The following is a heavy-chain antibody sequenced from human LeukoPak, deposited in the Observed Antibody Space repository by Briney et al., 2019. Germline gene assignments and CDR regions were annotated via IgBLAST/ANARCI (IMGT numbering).Heavy chain of an antibody. Sequence: PGGSLRLSCAASGFTFSSYAMSWVRQAPGKGLEWVSTIRGSGGGTYYADSVKGRFTIPRDNSKNTLYPQMNSLRDEDTALYYCAKAGIGVVGYFDYWGQGTPVTVSS. CDR1: GFTFSSYA. J-gene: IGHJ4*02. D-gene: IGHD6-19*01. CDR2: IRGSGGGT. V-gene: IGHV3-23*01. CDR3: AKAGIGVVGYFDY.